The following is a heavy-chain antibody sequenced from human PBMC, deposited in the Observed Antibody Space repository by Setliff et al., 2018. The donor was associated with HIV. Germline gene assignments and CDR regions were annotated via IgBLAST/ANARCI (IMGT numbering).Heavy chain of an antibody. Sequence: PSETLSLTCTVSGGSISSGGYYWSWIRQLPGKGLEWIGYIYYSGSTYYNPSLKSRVTISVDTSKNQFSLKLSSVTAADTAVYYCARDAVTGTPGGYYFYYMDVWGKGTTVTVSS. D-gene: IGHD1-1*01. CDR2: IYYSGST. V-gene: IGHV4-31*03. J-gene: IGHJ6*03. CDR3: ARDAVTGTPGGYYFYYMDV. CDR1: GGSISSGGYY.